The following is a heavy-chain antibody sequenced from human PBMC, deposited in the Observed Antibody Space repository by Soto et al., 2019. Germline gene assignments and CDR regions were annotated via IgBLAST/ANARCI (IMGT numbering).Heavy chain of an antibody. Sequence: QVQLQQWGAGLLKPSETLSLTCAVYGGSFSGYYWSWIRQPPGKGLEWIGEINHSGSTNYNPSLKSRFTISVDTSKNQFSLKLSSVTAADTAVYYCARRTQSSRPGRGWFDPWGQGTLVTVSS. V-gene: IGHV4-34*01. J-gene: IGHJ5*02. CDR3: ARRTQSSRPGRGWFDP. CDR1: GGSFSGYY. D-gene: IGHD1-1*01. CDR2: INHSGST.